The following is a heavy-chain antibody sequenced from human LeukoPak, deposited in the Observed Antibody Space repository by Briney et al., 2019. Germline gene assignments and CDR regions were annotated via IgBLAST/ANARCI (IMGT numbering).Heavy chain of an antibody. J-gene: IGHJ4*02. Sequence: SETLSLTCAVSGVPFSNYYWSWVRQSPRQGLEWIGEINHSGYTNYNPSLKSRVTMSIDTSKNQFSLKLTSVTAADAGVYYCTRAVAGHPDWGQGTLVTVSS. CDR1: GVPFSNYY. CDR3: TRAVAGHPD. D-gene: IGHD6-19*01. CDR2: INHSGYT. V-gene: IGHV4-34*01.